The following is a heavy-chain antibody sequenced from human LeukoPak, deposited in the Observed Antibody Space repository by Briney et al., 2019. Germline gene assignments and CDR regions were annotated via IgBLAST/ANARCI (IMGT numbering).Heavy chain of an antibody. D-gene: IGHD5-12*01. CDR2: VGISSGNT. CDR3: ARDFRYAFDN. CDR1: GFTFSDYS. Sequence: PGGSLRLSCAASGFTFSDYSMNRVRQAPGKGLEWISYVGISSGNTKYADSVKGRFTISGDSAKNSVYLQMNSLRVEDTAVYYCARDFRYAFDNWGQGTLVTVSS. J-gene: IGHJ4*02. V-gene: IGHV3-48*04.